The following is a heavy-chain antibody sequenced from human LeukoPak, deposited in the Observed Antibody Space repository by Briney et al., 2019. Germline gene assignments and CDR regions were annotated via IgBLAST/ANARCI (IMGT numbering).Heavy chain of an antibody. CDR2: IIPIFGTA. Sequence: ASVKVSCKASGGTFSSYAISWVRQAPGQGLEWMGGIIPIFGTANYAQKFQGRVTITTDESTSTAYMELSSLRSEDTAVYYCARAPPGGDSSCYYPYYFDYWGQGTLVTVSS. V-gene: IGHV1-69*05. J-gene: IGHJ4*02. D-gene: IGHD3-22*01. CDR3: ARAPPGGDSSCYYPYYFDY. CDR1: GGTFSSYA.